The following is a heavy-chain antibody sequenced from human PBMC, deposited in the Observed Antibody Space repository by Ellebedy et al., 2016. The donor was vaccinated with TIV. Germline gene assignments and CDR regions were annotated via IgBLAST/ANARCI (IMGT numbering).Heavy chain of an antibody. D-gene: IGHD3-3*01. CDR1: GGSISSGGYY. CDR3: ARHNMDFGVVVIFGP. V-gene: IGHV4-31*03. J-gene: IGHJ5*02. CDR2: IYYSGST. Sequence: SETLSLTCTVSGGSISSGGYYWSWIRQHPGKGLEWIGYIYYSGSTYYNPSLKSRVSISVDASKNQFSLKLSSVTAADTAVYYCARHNMDFGVVVIFGPWGQGTLVTVSS.